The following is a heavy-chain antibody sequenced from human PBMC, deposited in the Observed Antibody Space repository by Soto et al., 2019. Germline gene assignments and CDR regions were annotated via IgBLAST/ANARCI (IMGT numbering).Heavy chain of an antibody. CDR1: AGTFSSYA. J-gene: IGHJ5*02. CDR3: ERADTGLGVVISSGWFDL. Sequence: QVQLVQSGAEVKKPGSSVKVSCKASAGTFSSYAISWVRQAPGQGIEWMGGIIPIFGTANYAQKFQGRVPNIANEAANTTYMELRGLRSEDKAVYDVERADTGLGVVISSGWFDLWGQGTPVTVSS. V-gene: IGHV1-69*01. D-gene: IGHD3-3*01. CDR2: IIPIFGTA.